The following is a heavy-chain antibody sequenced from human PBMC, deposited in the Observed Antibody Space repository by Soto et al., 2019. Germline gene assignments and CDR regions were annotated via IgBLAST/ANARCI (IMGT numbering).Heavy chain of an antibody. D-gene: IGHD3-10*01. CDR2: IYSGGDT. V-gene: IGHV3-66*01. Sequence: GGSLRLSCAASGFTFTSNAMSWVRQAPGKGLEWVSVIYSGGDTYYADSVKGRFTISRDNSKNALYLQMNSLGAEDTAVYYCATEGGRGVISPYFDSWGQGTLVTVSS. CDR3: ATEGGRGVISPYFDS. CDR1: GFTFTSNA. J-gene: IGHJ4*02.